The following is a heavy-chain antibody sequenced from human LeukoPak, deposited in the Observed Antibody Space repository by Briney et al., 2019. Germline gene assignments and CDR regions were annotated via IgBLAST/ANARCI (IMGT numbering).Heavy chain of an antibody. D-gene: IGHD3-10*01. CDR3: ARGLLWFGEFGFDY. V-gene: IGHV4-34*01. CDR1: GGSFSGYY. Sequence: SETLSLTCAVYGGSFSGYYWSWIRQPPGKGLEWIGEVNHSGSTNYNPSLKSRITISVDTSKNQFSLKLSSVTAADTAVYYCARGLLWFGEFGFDYWGQGTLVTVSS. CDR2: VNHSGST. J-gene: IGHJ4*02.